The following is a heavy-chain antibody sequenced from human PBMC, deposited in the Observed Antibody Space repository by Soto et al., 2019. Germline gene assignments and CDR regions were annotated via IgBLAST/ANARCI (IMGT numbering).Heavy chain of an antibody. Sequence: GESLKISCKGSGYSFAGYWIGWVRQMPGKGLDWMGVIYPGDSDTRYSPSFHGQVTISADKSISTAYLQWSSLKASDTAMYFCARLPGVRGVFDGFNVWGQGTMVTVS. J-gene: IGHJ3*01. CDR1: GYSFAGYW. D-gene: IGHD3-10*01. V-gene: IGHV5-51*01. CDR2: IYPGDSDT. CDR3: ARLPGVRGVFDGFNV.